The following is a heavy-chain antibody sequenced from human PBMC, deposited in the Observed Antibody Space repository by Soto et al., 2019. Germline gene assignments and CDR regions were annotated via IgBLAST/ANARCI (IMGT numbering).Heavy chain of an antibody. CDR3: ASAFWSGYYRYYYGMDV. CDR1: GGTFSSYA. D-gene: IGHD3-3*01. J-gene: IGHJ6*01. V-gene: IGHV1-69*01. CDR2: IIPIFGTA. Sequence: QVQLVQSGAEVKKPGSSVNVSCKASGGTFSSYAISWVRQAPGQGLEWMGGIIPIFGTANYAQKFQGRVTITADESTSTAYMEMRSLRSEDTAVYYCASAFWSGYYRYYYGMDVWGQGTTFTFSS.